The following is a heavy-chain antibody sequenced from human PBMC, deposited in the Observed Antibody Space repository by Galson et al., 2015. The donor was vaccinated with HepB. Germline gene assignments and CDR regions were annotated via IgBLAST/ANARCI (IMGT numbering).Heavy chain of an antibody. CDR1: GFTLSSYS. D-gene: IGHD5-18*01. Sequence: SLRLSCAVSGFTLSSYSMSWVRQAPGKGLEWVSYISSTTRTIKYADSVKGRFTISRDKAKNSLYLQMNSLRDEDTAVYYCARDSGGYSDPWGQGTLVTVSS. CDR3: ARDSGGYSDP. J-gene: IGHJ5*02. CDR2: ISSTTRTI. V-gene: IGHV3-48*02.